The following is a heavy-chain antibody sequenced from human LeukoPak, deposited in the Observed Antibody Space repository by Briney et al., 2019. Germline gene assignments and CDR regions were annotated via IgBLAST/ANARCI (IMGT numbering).Heavy chain of an antibody. D-gene: IGHD3-3*01. CDR3: ARDFTILDGMDV. CDR2: TYYRCKWYN. Sequence: SHTLSLTCAISGDSVSSNSAAWSWIRQSPSRGLEWLGRTYYRCKWYNDYAVSVKSRPPINPHTSKNQFSLQLNSVPPEDTAVYYCARDFTILDGMDVWGQGTTVTVSS. CDR1: GDSVSSNSAA. J-gene: IGHJ6*02. V-gene: IGHV6-1*01.